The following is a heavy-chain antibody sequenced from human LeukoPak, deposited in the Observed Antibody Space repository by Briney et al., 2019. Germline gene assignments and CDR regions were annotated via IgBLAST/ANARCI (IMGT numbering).Heavy chain of an antibody. CDR3: AKQLGYCSDGSCYFPY. CDR2: ISNNGGYT. D-gene: IGHD2-15*01. CDR1: GFTFSSSA. Sequence: GGSLRLSFAASGFTFSSSAMSWVRPAPGKGLEWVSAISNNGGYTYYADSVQGRFTISRDNSKSTLCLQMNSLRAEDTAVYYCAKQLGYCSDGSCYFPYWGQGTLVTVSS. J-gene: IGHJ4*02. V-gene: IGHV3-23*01.